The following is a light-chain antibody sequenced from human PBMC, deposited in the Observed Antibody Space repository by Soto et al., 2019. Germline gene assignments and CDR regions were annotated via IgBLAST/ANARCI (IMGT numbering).Light chain of an antibody. V-gene: IGKV3-15*01. Sequence: EIVLTQSPATLSLSPGERATISCRASQSVSSYLAWYQQKPGQAPRLLIYGASTRATGVLARFSGSGSWTEFTLTISSLQSEDFAVYYCQRFHNWPPITFGQGTRLEIK. J-gene: IGKJ5*01. CDR1: QSVSSY. CDR2: GAS. CDR3: QRFHNWPPIT.